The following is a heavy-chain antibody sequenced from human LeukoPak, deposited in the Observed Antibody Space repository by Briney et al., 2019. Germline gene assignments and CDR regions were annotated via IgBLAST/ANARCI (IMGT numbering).Heavy chain of an antibody. V-gene: IGHV1-18*01. J-gene: IGHJ6*02. CDR3: ARDRGSSDYYYGMDV. Sequence: ASVKVSCKASGYTFTSYGISWVRQAPGQGLEWMGLISAYNGNTNYAQKLQGRVTMTTDTSTSTAYMELRSLRSDDTAVYYCARDRGSSDYYYGMDVWGQGTTVTVSS. D-gene: IGHD6-13*01. CDR1: GYTFTSYG. CDR2: ISAYNGNT.